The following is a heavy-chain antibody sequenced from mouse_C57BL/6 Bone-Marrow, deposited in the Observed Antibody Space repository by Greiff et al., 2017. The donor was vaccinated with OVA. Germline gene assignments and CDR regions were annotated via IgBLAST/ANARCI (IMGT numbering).Heavy chain of an antibody. Sequence: QVQLQQPGAELVKPGASVKLSCKASGYTFTSYWMHWVKQRPGRGLEWIGRIDPNSGGTKYNEKFKSKATLTVHKPASTAYMQLSSLTSEDSAVYYCARGFYYYDSSLDFAYWGQGTLVTVSA. CDR2: IDPNSGGT. CDR1: GYTFTSYW. CDR3: ARGFYYYDSSLDFAY. D-gene: IGHD1-1*01. V-gene: IGHV1-72*01. J-gene: IGHJ3*01.